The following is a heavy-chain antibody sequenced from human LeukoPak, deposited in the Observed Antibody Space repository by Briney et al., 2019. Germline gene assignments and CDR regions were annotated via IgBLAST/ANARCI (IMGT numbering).Heavy chain of an antibody. CDR3: ASLSRRSIAVALDV. CDR2: IYHSGST. J-gene: IGHJ6*02. Sequence: SETLSLTCAVSGGSISSSNWWSWVRQPPGKGLEWIGEIYHSGSTNYNPPLKSRVTISVDKSKNQFSLKLSSVTAADTAVYYCASLSRRSIAVALDVWGQGTTVTVSS. D-gene: IGHD6-19*01. V-gene: IGHV4-4*02. CDR1: GGSISSSNW.